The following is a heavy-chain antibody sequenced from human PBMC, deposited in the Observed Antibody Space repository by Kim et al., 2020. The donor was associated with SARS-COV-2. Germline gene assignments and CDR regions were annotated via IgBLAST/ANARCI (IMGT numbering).Heavy chain of an antibody. V-gene: IGHV4-59*01. D-gene: IGHD1-1*01. CDR3: ARGVKTGGTTIYYYAMDV. Sequence: SETLSLTCNVSSGSISSYYWSWIRQPPGKGLEWIGYIYNSGNTNYNPSLKSRVTISVDASKNQFSLKLSSVTAADTAVYYCARGVKTGGTTIYYYAMDV. CDR2: IYNSGNT. CDR1: SGSISSYY. J-gene: IGHJ6*01.